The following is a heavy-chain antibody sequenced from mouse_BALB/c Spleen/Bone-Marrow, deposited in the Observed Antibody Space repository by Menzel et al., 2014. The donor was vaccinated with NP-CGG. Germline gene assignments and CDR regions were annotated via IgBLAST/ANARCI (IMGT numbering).Heavy chain of an antibody. V-gene: IGHV14-3*02. CDR3: ATLTGTFDY. J-gene: IGHJ2*01. CDR1: GFNIKDTY. CDR2: IDPASDYT. Sequence: EVKLVESGAELVKPGASVKLSCTASGFNIKDTYMHWVKQRPEQGLEWIGRIDPASDYTQFDSKFQGKATITADTSSNTAYLQLSSLTSEDTAVYYSATLTGTFDYWGQGTTLTVSS. D-gene: IGHD4-1*01.